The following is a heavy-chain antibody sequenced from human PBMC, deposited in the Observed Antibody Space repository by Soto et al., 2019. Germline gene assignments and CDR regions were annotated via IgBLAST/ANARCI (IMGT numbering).Heavy chain of an antibody. D-gene: IGHD4-17*01. CDR2: IGTAGDP. V-gene: IGHV3-13*05. J-gene: IGHJ6*02. Sequence: EVQVVESGGGLVQPGGSLRLSCAASGFTFSRYDMQWDRQATGKGLVWVSAIGTAGDPYYSCSVKGRFTNSRENAKNSLYLHMNSLRAGDTAVYYCARALRRYDNDDYAHYYYYHGMDVWRQGTTVTVSS. CDR1: GFTFSRYD. CDR3: ARALRRYDNDDYAHYYYYHGMDV.